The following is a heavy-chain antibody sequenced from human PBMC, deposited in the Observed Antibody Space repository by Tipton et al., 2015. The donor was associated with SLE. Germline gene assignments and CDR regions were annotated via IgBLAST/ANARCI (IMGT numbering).Heavy chain of an antibody. Sequence: QVQLVQSGAEVKKPGASVKVSCKSSDSDFLSYGIAWVRQAPGQGLEWMGWVTPYNGNTKYAQNVQDRITMTTDTSTSTAYMELRSLKSGDSGMYYCARDRHYGSGSYYDFWGQGTLVTVSS. V-gene: IGHV1-18*01. D-gene: IGHD3-10*01. J-gene: IGHJ4*02. CDR1: DSDFLSYG. CDR3: ARDRHYGSGSYYDF. CDR2: VTPYNGNT.